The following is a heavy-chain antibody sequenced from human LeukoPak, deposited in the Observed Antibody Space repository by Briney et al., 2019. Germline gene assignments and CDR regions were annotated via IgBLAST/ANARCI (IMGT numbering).Heavy chain of an antibody. CDR1: GASITSSGYY. J-gene: IGHJ6*03. CDR3: ARTTEGYCRGRSCYSYYYYMDV. Sequence: SETLSLTCTVSGASITSSGYYWGWIRQPPGKGLEWIGTIYHSGSTYYNPSLKSRVTISVDTSKNQFSLKLSSVTAADTAVYYCARTTEGYCRGRSCYSYYYYMDVWGKGTTVTVSS. CDR2: IYHSGST. D-gene: IGHD2-15*01. V-gene: IGHV4-39*07.